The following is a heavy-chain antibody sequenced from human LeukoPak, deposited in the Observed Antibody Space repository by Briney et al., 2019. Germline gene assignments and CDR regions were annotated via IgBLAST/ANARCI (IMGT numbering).Heavy chain of an antibody. CDR2: ISGSGGST. Sequence: GGSLRLSCAASGFTFSNYAMSWVRQAPGKGLEWVSAISGSGGSTYYADSVKGRFTISRDNSKNTLYLQMNSLRAEDTAVYYCARDIRPFGENAQTGADAFDIWGQGTMVTVSS. D-gene: IGHD1-1*01. CDR3: ARDIRPFGENAQTGADAFDI. V-gene: IGHV3-23*01. CDR1: GFTFSNYA. J-gene: IGHJ3*02.